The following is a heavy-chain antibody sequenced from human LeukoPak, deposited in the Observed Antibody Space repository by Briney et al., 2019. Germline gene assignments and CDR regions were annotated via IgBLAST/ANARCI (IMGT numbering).Heavy chain of an antibody. Sequence: KAGGSLRLSCAASGFTFSNAWMSWVRQAPGKGQEWVGRIKSKTDGGTTDHAAPVKGRFTISRDDSKNTLHLQMNSLKTEDTAVYYCTTDTRVAAPRPFDPWGQGTLVTVSS. CDR2: IKSKTDGGTT. D-gene: IGHD6-19*01. V-gene: IGHV3-15*01. J-gene: IGHJ5*02. CDR1: GFTFSNAW. CDR3: TTDTRVAAPRPFDP.